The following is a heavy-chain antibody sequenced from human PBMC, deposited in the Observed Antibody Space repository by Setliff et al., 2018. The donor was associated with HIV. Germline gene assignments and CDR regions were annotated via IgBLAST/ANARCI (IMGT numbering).Heavy chain of an antibody. D-gene: IGHD6-19*01. V-gene: IGHV1-2*02. CDR3: ARGLAVAGKSYYSYYYMDV. J-gene: IGHJ6*03. CDR1: GGTFSTYA. CDR2: INPNIGGT. Sequence: ASVKVSCKASGGTFSTYAINWVRQAPGQGLEWMGWINPNIGGTNSAQKFQGRVTMTRDTSISTAYMVLSSLRSEDTAVYYCARGLAVAGKSYYSYYYMDVWGKGTTVTVSS.